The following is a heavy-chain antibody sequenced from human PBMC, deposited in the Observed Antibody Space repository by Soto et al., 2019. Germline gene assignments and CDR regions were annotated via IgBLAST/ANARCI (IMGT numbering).Heavy chain of an antibody. J-gene: IGHJ4*02. CDR2: ISGSGGST. D-gene: IGHD2-15*01. Sequence: PGGSLRLSCAASGFTFSSYAMSWVRQAPGKGLEWVSAISGSGGSTYYADSVKGRFTISRDNSKNTLYLQMNSLRAEDTAVYYCAKDPTRAATLGPHWDYWGQGTLVTVSS. CDR1: GFTFSSYA. CDR3: AKDPTRAATLGPHWDY. V-gene: IGHV3-23*01.